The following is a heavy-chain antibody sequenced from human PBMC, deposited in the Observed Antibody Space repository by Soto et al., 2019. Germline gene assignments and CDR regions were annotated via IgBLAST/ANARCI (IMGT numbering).Heavy chain of an antibody. V-gene: IGHV1-2*02. Sequence: ASVKVSCKASGYTFTVYYMHWVRQAPGQGLEWMGWINPKSGGTMYPQKFQGRVTMTLDTSISTAYMALTRLRSDDTAVYYCARDLAKHGGSAVFVYWDQVTLVTVSS. CDR2: INPKSGGT. CDR1: GYTFTVYY. D-gene: IGHD1-26*01. CDR3: ARDLAKHGGSAVFVY. J-gene: IGHJ4*02.